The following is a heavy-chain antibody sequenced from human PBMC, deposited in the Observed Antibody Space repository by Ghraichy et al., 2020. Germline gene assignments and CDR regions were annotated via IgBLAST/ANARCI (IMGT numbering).Heavy chain of an antibody. J-gene: IGHJ4*02. CDR3: ARGEDGSPDF. Sequence: GGSLRLSCAASGFTFSRYGMHWVRQAPGKGLVWVALMSTDGKTKYYEDSVRGRFTISRDNSKNTLFLQMNSLRAEDTAMYYCARGEDGSPDFWGQRTLVTVSS. CDR1: GFTFSRYG. D-gene: IGHD1-26*01. V-gene: IGHV3-30*03. CDR2: MSTDGKTK.